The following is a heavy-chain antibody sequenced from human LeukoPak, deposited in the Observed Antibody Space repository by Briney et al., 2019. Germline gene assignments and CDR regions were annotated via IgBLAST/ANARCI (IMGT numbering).Heavy chain of an antibody. D-gene: IGHD3-16*01. Sequence: SGGSLRLSCAASGFTFSSYWMNWARQAPGKGLEWVASINHNGNVNYYVDSVKGRFTISRDNAKNSLYPQMSNLRAEETAVYFCARGGGLDVWGQGATVTVSS. CDR1: GFTFSSYW. J-gene: IGHJ6*02. CDR2: INHNGNVN. V-gene: IGHV3-7*03. CDR3: ARGGGLDV.